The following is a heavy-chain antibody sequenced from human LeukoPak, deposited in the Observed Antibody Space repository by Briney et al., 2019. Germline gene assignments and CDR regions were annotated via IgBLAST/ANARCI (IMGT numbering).Heavy chain of an antibody. D-gene: IGHD3-3*01. CDR2: ISGSGGST. J-gene: IGHJ6*02. CDR1: GFTFSSYA. CDR3: AKGTYYDFWSGYYEEGSGNYYYYYGMDV. V-gene: IGHV3-23*01. Sequence: GSLRLPCAASGFTFSSYAMSWVRRAPGKGLEWVSAISGSGGSTYYSDSVKGRFTISRDNSKNTLYLQMNSLRAEDTAVYYCAKGTYYDFWSGYYEEGSGNYYYYYGMDVWGQGTTVTVSS.